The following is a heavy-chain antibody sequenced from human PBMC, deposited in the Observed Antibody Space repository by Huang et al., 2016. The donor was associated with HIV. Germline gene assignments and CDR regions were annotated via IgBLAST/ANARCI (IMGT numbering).Heavy chain of an antibody. CDR1: GFTFSSYS. Sequence: EVQLVESGGGLVQPGGSLRLSCAASGFTFSSYSMNWGRQALGKGVECVSDISSSSSTIYDADYVKGRFTISRDNAKNSLYLQMNSLRAEDTAVYYCARVRAVVGTSTTDAFDIWGQGTMVTVSS. CDR2: ISSSSSTI. CDR3: ARVRAVVGTSTTDAFDI. V-gene: IGHV3-48*01. D-gene: IGHD2-2*01. J-gene: IGHJ3*02.